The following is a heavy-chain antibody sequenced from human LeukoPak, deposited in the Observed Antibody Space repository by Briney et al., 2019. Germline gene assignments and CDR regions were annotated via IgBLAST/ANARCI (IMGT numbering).Heavy chain of an antibody. V-gene: IGHV4-59*12. D-gene: IGHD5-18*01. CDR1: GGSISSYY. CDR2: IYYSGST. Sequence: SETLSLTCTVSGGSISSYYWSWIRQPPGKGLEWIGYIYYSGSTNYNPSLKSRVTISVDMSKNQFSLKLSSVTAADTAVYYCARRGRYSYGFWFDPWGQGTLVTVSS. CDR3: ARRGRYSYGFWFDP. J-gene: IGHJ5*02.